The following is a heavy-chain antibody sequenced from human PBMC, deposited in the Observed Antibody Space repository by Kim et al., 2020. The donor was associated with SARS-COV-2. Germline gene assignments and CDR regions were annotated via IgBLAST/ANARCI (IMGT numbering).Heavy chain of an antibody. D-gene: IGHD3-22*01. V-gene: IGHV4-31*03. CDR3: AREVDDSSGYYTGTRVDY. CDR1: GGSISSGGYY. J-gene: IGHJ4*02. CDR2: IYYSGST. Sequence: SETLSLTCTVSGGSISSGGYYWSWIRQHPGKGLEWIGYIYYSGSTYYNPSLKSRVTISADTSKNQFSLKLSSVTAADTAVYYCAREVDDSSGYYTGTRVDYWGQGTPVTVSS.